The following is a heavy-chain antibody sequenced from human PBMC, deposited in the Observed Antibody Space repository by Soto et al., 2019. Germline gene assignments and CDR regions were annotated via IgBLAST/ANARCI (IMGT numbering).Heavy chain of an antibody. V-gene: IGHV3-48*03. CDR3: ARDRLRGRNYYGMDV. Sequence: GGSLRLSCAASGFTFSSYEMNWVRQAPGKGLEWVSYISSSGSTIYYADSVKGRFTISRDNAKNSLYLQMNSLRAEDTAVYYCARDRLRGRNYYGMDVWGQGTTVTVPS. CDR2: ISSSGSTI. CDR1: GFTFSSYE. J-gene: IGHJ6*02. D-gene: IGHD3-16*01.